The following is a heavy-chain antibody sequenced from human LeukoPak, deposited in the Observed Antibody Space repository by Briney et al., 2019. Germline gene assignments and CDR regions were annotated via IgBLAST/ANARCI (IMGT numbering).Heavy chain of an antibody. Sequence: GGSLRLSCAASGFTFDDYAMHWVRQAPGKGLEWVSGISWNSGSIGYADSVKGRFTISRDNAKNSLYLQMNSLRAEDMALYYCAKARGYSYADAFYIWGQATMVTVSS. V-gene: IGHV3-9*03. CDR2: ISWNSGSI. CDR1: GFTFDDYA. CDR3: AKARGYSYADAFYI. D-gene: IGHD5-18*01. J-gene: IGHJ3*02.